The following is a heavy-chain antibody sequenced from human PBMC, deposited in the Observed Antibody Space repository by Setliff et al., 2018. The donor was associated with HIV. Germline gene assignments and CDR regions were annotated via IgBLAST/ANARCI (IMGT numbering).Heavy chain of an antibody. CDR2: IYYSGNT. CDR3: ARDTSDCSGRSCYGNHFDY. CDR1: GGSIKSSSYY. D-gene: IGHD2-15*01. V-gene: IGHV4-39*02. Sequence: SETLSLTCTVSGGSIKSSSYYWGWIRQPPGKGLEWIGSIYYSGNTYYNPSLKSRVTISVDTSKNQFSLKLSSVTAADTAVYYCARDTSDCSGRSCYGNHFDYWGQGTLVTVSS. J-gene: IGHJ4*02.